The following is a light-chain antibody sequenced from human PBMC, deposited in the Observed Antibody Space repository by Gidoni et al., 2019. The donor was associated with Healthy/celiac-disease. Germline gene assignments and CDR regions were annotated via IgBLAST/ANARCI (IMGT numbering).Light chain of an antibody. V-gene: IGLV3-25*03. CDR2: KDS. CDR1: AVPKQY. J-gene: IGLJ2*01. CDR3: QSADSSGTYKV. Sequence: SYELTQPPSVSVSPGQPARTTCPGDAVPKQYAYWYQQKPGQAPVLVIYKDSERPSGIPERFSGSSSGTTVTLTISGVQAEDEADYYCQSADSSGTYKVFGGGTKLTGL.